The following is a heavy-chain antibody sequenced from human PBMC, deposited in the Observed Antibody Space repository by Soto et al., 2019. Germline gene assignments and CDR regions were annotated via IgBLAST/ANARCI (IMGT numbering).Heavy chain of an antibody. D-gene: IGHD7-27*01. CDR3: ARDLSWGSNWYYYMDV. V-gene: IGHV3-48*01. CDR1: GFILSDCA. CDR2: ISRSSSVI. Sequence: EVQLVESGGGLVQPGGSLRLSCATSGFILSDCAMNWVRQAPGKGLEWVSYISRSSSVIDYADSVKGRFTVSRDTARNSLYLQMNSLRAEDTAVYYCARDLSWGSNWYYYMDVWGKGTTVTVSS. J-gene: IGHJ6*03.